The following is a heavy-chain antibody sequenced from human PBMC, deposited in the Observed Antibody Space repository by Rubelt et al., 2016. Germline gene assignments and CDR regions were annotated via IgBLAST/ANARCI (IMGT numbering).Heavy chain of an antibody. D-gene: IGHD5-18*01. CDR2: ISYDGSNK. CDR3: ARDPNTAMTF. Sequence: SSYAMHWVRQAPGKGLEWVAVISYDGSNKYYADSVKGRFTISRDNSKNTLYLQMNSLRAEDTAVYYCARDPNTAMTFWGQGTLVTVSS. J-gene: IGHJ4*02. V-gene: IGHV3-30*04. CDR1: SSYA.